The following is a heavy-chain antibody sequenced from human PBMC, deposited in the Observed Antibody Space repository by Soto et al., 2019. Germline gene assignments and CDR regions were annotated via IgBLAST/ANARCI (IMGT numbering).Heavy chain of an antibody. CDR2: IYWDDDK. V-gene: IGHV2-5*02. Sequence: QITLKESGPTLVKPTQTLTLTCTFSGFSLTTSGVGVGWIRHPPGKALEWLALIYWDDDKRYSPSQKSRLTITKDTSRDQVVLTMTNMDPVDTATYFCAHRDGFGEFDSGGQGTLVTVSS. J-gene: IGHJ5*01. CDR3: AHRDGFGEFDS. D-gene: IGHD3-10*01. CDR1: GFSLTTSGVG.